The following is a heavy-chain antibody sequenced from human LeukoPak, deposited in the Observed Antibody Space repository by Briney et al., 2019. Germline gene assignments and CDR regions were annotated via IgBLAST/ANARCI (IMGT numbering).Heavy chain of an antibody. Sequence: PGGSLRLSCAASGFTFSSYAMSWVRQAPGKGLEWVSAISGSGGSTYYADSVKGRFTISRDNSKNMLYLQMNSLRAEDTAVYYCAKTPGYCSSTSCFPYYMDVWGKGTTVTVSS. J-gene: IGHJ6*03. CDR1: GFTFSSYA. V-gene: IGHV3-23*01. CDR2: ISGSGGST. CDR3: AKTPGYCSSTSCFPYYMDV. D-gene: IGHD2-2*01.